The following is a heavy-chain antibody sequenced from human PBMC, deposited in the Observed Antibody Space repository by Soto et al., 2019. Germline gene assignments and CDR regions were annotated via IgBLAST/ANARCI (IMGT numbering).Heavy chain of an antibody. J-gene: IGHJ4*02. Sequence: QVQLVESGGGVVQPGRSLRLSCAASGITFSNYGTHWVRQAAGKGLEWVAVIWYDGRDKYYADSVKGRFTISRDNSKNTLYLQMNSLTAEDTAVYCCVSGYGDFDNWGQGTLVTVSS. CDR3: VSGYGDFDN. V-gene: IGHV3-33*01. CDR2: IWYDGRDK. D-gene: IGHD3-22*01. CDR1: GITFSNYG.